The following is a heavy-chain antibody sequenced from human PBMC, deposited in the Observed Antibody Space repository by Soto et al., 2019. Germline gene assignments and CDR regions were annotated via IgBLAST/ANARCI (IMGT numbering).Heavy chain of an antibody. CDR1: GFTFSSYA. CDR2: ISGSGGST. D-gene: IGHD6-13*01. V-gene: IGHV3-23*01. CDR3: AKDSEDWGIAAAGTGYFQH. Sequence: GGSLRLSCAASGFTFSSYAMSWVRQAPGKGLEWVSAISGSGGSTYYADSVKGRFTISRDNSKNTLYLQMNSLRAEDTAVYYCAKDSEDWGIAAAGTGYFQHWGQGTLVTVSS. J-gene: IGHJ1*01.